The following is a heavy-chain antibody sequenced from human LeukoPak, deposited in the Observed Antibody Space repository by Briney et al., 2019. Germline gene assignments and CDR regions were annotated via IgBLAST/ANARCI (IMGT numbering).Heavy chain of an antibody. D-gene: IGHD2-21*01. CDR1: GYTFTSYD. Sequence: GASVKVSCKASGYTFTSYDINWVRQATGQGLEWMGWMNPNSGNTGYAQKFQGRVTMTRNTSISTAYMELSSLRSEDTAVYYCAKMGVIDGDYFDYWGQGTLVTVSS. J-gene: IGHJ4*02. CDR3: AKMGVIDGDYFDY. V-gene: IGHV1-8*01. CDR2: MNPNSGNT.